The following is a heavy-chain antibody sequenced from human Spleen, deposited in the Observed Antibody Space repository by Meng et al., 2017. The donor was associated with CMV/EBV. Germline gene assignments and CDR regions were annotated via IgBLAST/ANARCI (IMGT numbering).Heavy chain of an antibody. CDR1: GYTFTGYY. CDR2: IIPILGVA. Sequence: SVKVSCKASGYTFTGYYMDWVRQAPGQGLEWMGRIIPILGVANYAQKFQGRVTITADKSTSTAYMELSSLRSEDTAVYYCARGEGSYWGQGTLVTVSS. CDR3: ARGEGSY. J-gene: IGHJ4*02. V-gene: IGHV1-69*04. D-gene: IGHD1-26*01.